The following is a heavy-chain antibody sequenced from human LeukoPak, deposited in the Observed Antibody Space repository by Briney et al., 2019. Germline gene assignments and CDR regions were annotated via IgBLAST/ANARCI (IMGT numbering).Heavy chain of an antibody. V-gene: IGHV3-48*04. D-gene: IGHD3-22*01. Sequence: PGGSLRLSCAASGFTFSNAWMNWVRQAPGKGLEWVSYISSSGSTIYYADSVKGRFTISRDNAKNSLYLQMNSLRAEDTAVYYCARAADYHDSSGYQYYFDYWGQGTLVTVSS. CDR1: GFTFSNAW. CDR3: ARAADYHDSSGYQYYFDY. J-gene: IGHJ4*02. CDR2: ISSSGSTI.